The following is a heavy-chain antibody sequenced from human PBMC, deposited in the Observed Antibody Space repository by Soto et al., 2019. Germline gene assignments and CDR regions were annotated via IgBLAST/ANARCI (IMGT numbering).Heavy chain of an antibody. V-gene: IGHV3-48*03. J-gene: IGHJ5*02. Sequence: GALRLSCVASGFTFSSFEMNWVRQAPGKGLEWISYISSGGKTTYYADSVKGRFTISRDNAKNSLYLQMSSLRAEDAAVYYCARNYIIYYDGSRAHYSWGRGTLVTVSS. CDR3: ARNYIIYYDGSRAHYS. CDR1: GFTFSSFE. D-gene: IGHD3-22*01. CDR2: ISSGGKTT.